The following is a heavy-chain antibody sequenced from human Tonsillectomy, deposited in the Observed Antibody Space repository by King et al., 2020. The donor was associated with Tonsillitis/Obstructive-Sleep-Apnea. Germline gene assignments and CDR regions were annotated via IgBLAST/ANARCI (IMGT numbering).Heavy chain of an antibody. D-gene: IGHD2-8*01. CDR3: ARAGLEIMVVSAIDL. Sequence: VQLQQWGAGLLKPSETLSLTCAVYGGPFRGYIWSWIRQPPGKGLEWIGEINDRGRINFKSSLKSRLTISGDSSKNQFSLTLSSVTAADTAVYYCARAGLEIMVVSAIDLWGQGTRVTVSS. J-gene: IGHJ5*02. CDR2: INDRGRI. V-gene: IGHV4-34*01. CDR1: GGPFRGYI.